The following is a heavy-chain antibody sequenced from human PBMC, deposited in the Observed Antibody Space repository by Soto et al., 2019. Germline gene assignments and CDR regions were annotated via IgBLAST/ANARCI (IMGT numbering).Heavy chain of an antibody. Sequence: QVQLVQSGAEVKKPGSSVKVSCKASGGTFSSYTISWVRQAPGQGLEWMGGIIPIFGTANYAQKFQGRVTITADESTSTAYMELSSLRSEDTAVYYCARGEIVATRLGHYYYGMDVWGQGTTVTVSS. V-gene: IGHV1-69*01. J-gene: IGHJ6*02. CDR3: ARGEIVATRLGHYYYGMDV. CDR2: IIPIFGTA. D-gene: IGHD5-12*01. CDR1: GGTFSSYT.